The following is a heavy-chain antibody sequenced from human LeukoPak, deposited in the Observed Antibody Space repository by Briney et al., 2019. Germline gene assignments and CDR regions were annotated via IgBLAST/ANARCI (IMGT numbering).Heavy chain of an antibody. CDR1: GFAFSNYG. CDR2: INGTGWSN. CDR3: ARIAAVGNWYFHL. V-gene: IGHV3-23*01. Sequence: GRSLRLFCAASGFAFSNYGISGAREARGKGREEGAGINGTGWSNNNANSVKGRFTISRDNSKNTLYLQMNSLRAEDTAVYFCARIAAVGNWYFHLWGRCTLLTVSS. J-gene: IGHJ2*01. D-gene: IGHD6-13*01.